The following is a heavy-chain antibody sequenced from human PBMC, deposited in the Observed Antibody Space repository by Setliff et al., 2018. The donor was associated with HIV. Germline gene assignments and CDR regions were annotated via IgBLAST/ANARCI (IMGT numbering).Heavy chain of an antibody. Sequence: ASVQVSCKASGHTFTNYYIHWVRQAPGQGLEWMGIMHPGGGSTTYARNFQDRLTLTRDTSTSTVYMELSSLKSEDTAVYYCVRPNQQQRSSFEYWGQGTLVTVSS. CDR3: VRPNQQQRSSFEY. V-gene: IGHV1-46*01. CDR1: GHTFTNYY. CDR2: MHPGGGST. D-gene: IGHD6-13*01. J-gene: IGHJ4*02.